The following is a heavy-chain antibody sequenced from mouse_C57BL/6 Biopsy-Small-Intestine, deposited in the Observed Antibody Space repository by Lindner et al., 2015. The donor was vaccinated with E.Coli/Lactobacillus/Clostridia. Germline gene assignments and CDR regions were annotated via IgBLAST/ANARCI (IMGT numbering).Heavy chain of an antibody. CDR1: GFTFSDYG. D-gene: IGHD1-1*01. Sequence: VQLQESGGNLVKPGGSLKLSCAASGFTFSDYGMHWVRQAPERGLEWVAYISSGSDTIYYADTVKGRFTISRDDAKNTLFLQMTSLRSVDTAMYYCARPDYVSSFAYWGQGTLVTVSA. V-gene: IGHV5-17*01. CDR3: ARPDYVSSFAY. CDR2: ISSGSDTI. J-gene: IGHJ3*01.